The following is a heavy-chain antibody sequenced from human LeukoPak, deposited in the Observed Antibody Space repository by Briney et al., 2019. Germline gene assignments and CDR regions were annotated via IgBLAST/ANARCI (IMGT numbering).Heavy chain of an antibody. CDR2: INPSGGST. Sequence: ASVTVSFTASGYTFTSYYMHWVRQAPGQGLEWMGIINPSGGSTSYAQKFQGRVTMTRDTSTSTVYMELSSLRSEDTAVYYCARGWDTAMVEYYFDYWGQGTLVTVSS. CDR3: ARGWDTAMVEYYFDY. J-gene: IGHJ4*02. V-gene: IGHV1-46*01. CDR1: GYTFTSYY. D-gene: IGHD5-18*01.